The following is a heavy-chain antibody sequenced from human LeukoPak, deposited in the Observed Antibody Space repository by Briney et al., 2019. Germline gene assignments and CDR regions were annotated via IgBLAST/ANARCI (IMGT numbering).Heavy chain of an antibody. D-gene: IGHD4-17*01. CDR2: IYTSGST. CDR3: ARWDFYGDYVDY. CDR1: SGSISSYY. V-gene: IGHV4-4*07. Sequence: PSETLSLTCTVSSGSISSYYWSWIRQPAGKGLEWIGRIYTSGSTNYNPSLKSRVTMSVDSSKNQFSLKLSSVTAADTAVYYCARWDFYGDYVDYWGQGTLVTVSS. J-gene: IGHJ4*02.